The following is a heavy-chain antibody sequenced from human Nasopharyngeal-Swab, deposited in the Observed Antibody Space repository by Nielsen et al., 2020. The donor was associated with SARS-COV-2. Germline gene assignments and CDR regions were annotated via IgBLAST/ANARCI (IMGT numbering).Heavy chain of an antibody. CDR1: GGSFSGYY. J-gene: IGHJ4*02. V-gene: IGHV4-34*01. D-gene: IGHD3-16*01. CDR2: TNHSGST. CDR3: TRGDLPASRGGDIGCFDY. Sequence: SQTLSLTCAVYGGSFSGYYWSWIRQPPGKGLEWIGETNHSGSTNYNPSLKSRVTISVDTSKNQFSLKLSSVTAADTAVYYCTRGDLPASRGGDIGCFDYWGQGTLVTVSS.